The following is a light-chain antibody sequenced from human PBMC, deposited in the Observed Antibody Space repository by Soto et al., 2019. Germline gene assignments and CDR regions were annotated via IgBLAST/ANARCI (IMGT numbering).Light chain of an antibody. V-gene: IGKV1-5*01. CDR2: DAS. Sequence: DSQMTQSPSTLSASLGYRVTMTCRASQNIRSRLAWFQQKPGKAPKLLIYDASSLESGVPQRFSGSGSGTEFTLTISSLQTDDFSTYYCQQYHSYWTFGQGTKVDIK. CDR1: QNIRSR. CDR3: QQYHSYWT. J-gene: IGKJ1*01.